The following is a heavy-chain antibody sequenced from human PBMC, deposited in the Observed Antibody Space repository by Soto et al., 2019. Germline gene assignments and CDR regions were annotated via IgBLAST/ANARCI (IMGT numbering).Heavy chain of an antibody. J-gene: IGHJ4*02. Sequence: QVQLVESGGGVVQPGRSLRLSCAASGFTFSSYAMHWVRQAPGKGLQWVAVISYDGSNNYYADSVKGRFTISRDNSKNTLYLQMNSLRPEDTDVYYCARDFFDYWGQGTLVTVSS. CDR3: ARDFFDY. V-gene: IGHV3-30-3*01. CDR2: ISYDGSNN. CDR1: GFTFSSYA.